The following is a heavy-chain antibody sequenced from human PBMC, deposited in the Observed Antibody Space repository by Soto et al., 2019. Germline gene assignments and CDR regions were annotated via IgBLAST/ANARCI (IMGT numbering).Heavy chain of an antibody. CDR1: GGSISSYY. D-gene: IGHD2-21*02. J-gene: IGHJ5*02. V-gene: IGHV4-59*08. Sequence: QVQLQESGPGLVKPSETLSLTCTVSGGSISSYYWSWIRQPPGKGLEWIGYIYYSGSTNYNPSLKSRGTISVDTSKNPFSLKLSSVTAADPAVYFWARRGVTDPRFDPWGQGTLVTVSS. CDR2: IYYSGST. CDR3: ARRGVTDPRFDP.